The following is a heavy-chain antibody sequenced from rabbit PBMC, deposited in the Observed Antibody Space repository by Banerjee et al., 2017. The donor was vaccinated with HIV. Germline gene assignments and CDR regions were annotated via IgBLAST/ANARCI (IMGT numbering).Heavy chain of an antibody. Sequence: QLKETGGGLVQPGGSLTLSCKASGFDFSGYYMSWVRQAPGKGLEWIGIIDTGKGSTDYASWVNGRFTISSDNAQPTVDLQMNSLTAADTATYFCARDVDYTDNVQNLWGPGTLVTVS. CDR3: ARDVDYTDNVQNL. D-gene: IGHD8-1*01. CDR1: GFDFSGYY. CDR2: IDTGKGST. J-gene: IGHJ4*01. V-gene: IGHV1S7*01.